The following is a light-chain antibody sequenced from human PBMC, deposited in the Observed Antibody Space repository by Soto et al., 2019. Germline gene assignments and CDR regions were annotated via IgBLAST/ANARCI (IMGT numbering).Light chain of an antibody. CDR2: EVS. CDR1: TSDVGGYNY. Sequence: QSALTKPASVSVSPGQSITISCTGTTSDVGGYNYVSWYQQHPGKAPKLMIYEVSNRPSGVYSRFSGSKSGNTASLTISGLQAEDEADYYCNSYTTSTTWVFGGGTKLTVL. V-gene: IGLV2-14*01. CDR3: NSYTTSTTWV. J-gene: IGLJ3*02.